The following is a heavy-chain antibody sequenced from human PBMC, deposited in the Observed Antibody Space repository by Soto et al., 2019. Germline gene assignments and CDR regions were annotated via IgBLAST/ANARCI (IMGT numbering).Heavy chain of an antibody. D-gene: IGHD6-19*01. J-gene: IGHJ3*02. CDR1: GFTFSSYA. CDR2: LSGSGGSA. V-gene: IGHV3-23*01. Sequence: EVQLLESGGALVQPGGSLRLSCAASGFTFSSYAMTWVRQAPGKGLEWVSSLSGSGGSASYADSVKGRFTISRDNSKNTLDLQINSLRAEDTAVYYCANLAGGWYEAFGIWGQGTMVTVSS. CDR3: ANLAGGWYEAFGI.